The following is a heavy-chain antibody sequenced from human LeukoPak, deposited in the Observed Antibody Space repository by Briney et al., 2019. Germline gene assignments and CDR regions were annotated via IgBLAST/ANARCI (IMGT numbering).Heavy chain of an antibody. D-gene: IGHD3-3*01. V-gene: IGHV1-46*01. CDR2: INPSDGST. CDR3: ARPYYDFWSGENPLHY. CDR1: GYIITTYY. Sequence: AASVTVSFKASGYIITTYYMCWVRQAPGQGLEWMGIINPSDGSTSYPQKFQGRVTMTRDTSTSTVYMELSSLRSEDTAVYYCARPYYDFWSGENPLHYWGQGTLVTVSS. J-gene: IGHJ4*02.